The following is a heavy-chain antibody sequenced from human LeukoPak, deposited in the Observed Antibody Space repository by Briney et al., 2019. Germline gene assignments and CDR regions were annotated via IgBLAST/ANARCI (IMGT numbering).Heavy chain of an antibody. Sequence: ASVKVSCKASGYTFTKYGLTWVRQAPGQGLEWMGIINPSGGSTSYAQKFQGRVTMTRDTSTSTVYMELSSLRSEDTAVYYCARDLGDPEISSGWYGTWGQGTLVTVSS. J-gene: IGHJ5*02. CDR2: INPSGGST. D-gene: IGHD6-19*01. V-gene: IGHV1-46*01. CDR3: ARDLGDPEISSGWYGT. CDR1: GYTFTKYG.